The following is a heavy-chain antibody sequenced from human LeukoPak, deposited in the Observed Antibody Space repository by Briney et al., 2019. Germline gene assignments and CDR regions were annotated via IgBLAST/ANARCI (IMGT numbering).Heavy chain of an antibody. CDR3: ARDRSQRAYSYGPDGE. D-gene: IGHD5-18*01. CDR2: ISYDGSNK. V-gene: IGHV3-30*01. J-gene: IGHJ4*02. Sequence: PGRSLRLSCAASGFTFSSYAIHWVRQAPGKGLEWVAVISYDGSNKYYADSVKGRFTISRDNSKNTLYLQINSLSGEDTAVYYCARDRSQRAYSYGPDGEWGQGTLVTVSS. CDR1: GFTFSSYA.